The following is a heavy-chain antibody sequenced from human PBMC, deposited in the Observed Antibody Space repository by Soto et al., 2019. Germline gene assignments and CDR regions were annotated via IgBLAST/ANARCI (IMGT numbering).Heavy chain of an antibody. CDR1: GYTFTSYD. CDR2: MNPNSGNT. CDR3: ASRRSGSYYYYYGMDV. D-gene: IGHD1-26*01. V-gene: IGHV1-8*01. Sequence: ASVKVSCKASGYTFTSYDINWVRQATGQGLEWMGWMNPNSGNTGYAQKFQGRVTMTRNTSISTAYMELSSLRSEDTAVYYCASRRSGSYYYYYGMDVWGQGTTVTVSS. J-gene: IGHJ6*02.